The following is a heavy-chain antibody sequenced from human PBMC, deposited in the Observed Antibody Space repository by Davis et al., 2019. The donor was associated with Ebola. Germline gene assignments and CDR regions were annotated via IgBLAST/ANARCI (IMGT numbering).Heavy chain of an antibody. D-gene: IGHD3-3*01. Sequence: MPGGSLRLSCAVYGGSFSGYYWRWIRQPPGKGLEWIGEITHSGSTNYNPSLKSRVTISVDTSKNQFSLKLSSVPAADTAVYYCARAGVTIFGVVVYYYGMDVWGQGTTVTVSS. CDR2: ITHSGST. J-gene: IGHJ6*02. CDR3: ARAGVTIFGVVVYYYGMDV. CDR1: GGSFSGYY. V-gene: IGHV4-34*01.